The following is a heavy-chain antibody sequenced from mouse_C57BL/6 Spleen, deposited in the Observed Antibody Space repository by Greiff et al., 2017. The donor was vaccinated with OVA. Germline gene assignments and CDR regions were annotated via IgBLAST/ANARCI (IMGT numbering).Heavy chain of an antibody. CDR3: ARSPERRYFDY. CDR2: INPSTGGT. J-gene: IGHJ2*01. Sequence: VQLQQSGPELVKPGASVKISCKASGYSFTGYYMNWVKQSPEKSLEWIGEINPSTGGTTYNQKFKAKATLTVDKSSSTAYMQLKSLTSEDSAVYYCARSPERRYFDYWGQGTTLTASS. CDR1: GYSFTGYY. V-gene: IGHV1-42*01.